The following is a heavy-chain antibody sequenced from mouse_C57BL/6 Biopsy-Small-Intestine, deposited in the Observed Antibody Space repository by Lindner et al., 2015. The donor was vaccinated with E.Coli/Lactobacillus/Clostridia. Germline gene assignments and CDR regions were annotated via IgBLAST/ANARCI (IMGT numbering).Heavy chain of an antibody. J-gene: IGHJ4*01. V-gene: IGHV14-2*01. D-gene: IGHD1-1*01. CDR1: GFNTKDYY. CDR2: IDPEDGET. CDR3: AITTVVGDYYAMDY. Sequence: VQLQESGAELVKPGASVKLSCTASGFNTKDYYMHWVKQRTEQGLEWIGRIDPEDGETKYAPKFQGKATITADTSSNTAYLQLSSLTSEDTAVYYCAITTVVGDYYAMDYWGQGTSVTVSS.